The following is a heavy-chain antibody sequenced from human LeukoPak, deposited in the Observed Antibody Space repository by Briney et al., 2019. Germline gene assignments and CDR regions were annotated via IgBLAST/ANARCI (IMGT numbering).Heavy chain of an antibody. D-gene: IGHD2-21*02. J-gene: IGHJ4*02. CDR2: INPYNGNT. CDR1: GYYTFTSYG. Sequence: ASVKVSCKASGYYTFTSYGINWVRQAPGQGLEWMGWINPYNGNTNYAQKFQGRVTMTTDTSTSTVYMELRSLRSDDTAVYYCARDIVVVTAILGSTFDYWGQGTLVTVSS. CDR3: ARDIVVVTAILGSTFDY. V-gene: IGHV1-18*01.